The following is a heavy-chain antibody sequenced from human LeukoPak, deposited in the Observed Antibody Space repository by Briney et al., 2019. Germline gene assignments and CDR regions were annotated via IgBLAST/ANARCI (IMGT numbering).Heavy chain of an antibody. CDR3: AKEAGYSGYDLDY. Sequence: GSLRLSCAASGFTFSSYAMTWVRQAPGKGLEWVSTITGGSGSTYYADSVKGRFTISRDNSKNTLYLQMNSLRAEDTAVYYCAKEAGYSGYDLDYWGQGTLVTVSS. V-gene: IGHV3-23*01. D-gene: IGHD5-12*01. CDR2: ITGGSGST. J-gene: IGHJ4*02. CDR1: GFTFSSYA.